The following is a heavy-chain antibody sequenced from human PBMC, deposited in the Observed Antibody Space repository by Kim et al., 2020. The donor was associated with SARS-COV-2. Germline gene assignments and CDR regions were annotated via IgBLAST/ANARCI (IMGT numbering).Heavy chain of an antibody. Sequence: SETLSLTCTVSGGSISSSSYYWGWIRQPPGKGLEWIGSIYYSGSTYYNPSLKSRVTISVDTSKNQFSLKLSSVTAADTAVYYCARPGRLWFGEYSFDYWG. CDR2: IYYSGST. V-gene: IGHV4-39*01. D-gene: IGHD3-10*01. J-gene: IGHJ4*01. CDR3: ARPGRLWFGEYSFDY. CDR1: GGSISSSSYY.